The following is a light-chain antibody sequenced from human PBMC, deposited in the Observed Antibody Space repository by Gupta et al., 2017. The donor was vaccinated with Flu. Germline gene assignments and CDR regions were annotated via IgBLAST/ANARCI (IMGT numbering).Light chain of an antibody. J-gene: IGKJ2*01. V-gene: IGKV3-20*01. CDR1: QSVSSSY. Sequence: EIVLPQLPAPLPFFPGESPTLPCRGSQSVSSSYLAWYQQKPGQAPRLLIYGAASRATGIPDRFSGSGAGTEFTLTISRLEPEDFAVYYCQQYGSSPLYTFGQGTKLEIK. CDR2: GAA. CDR3: QQYGSSPLYT.